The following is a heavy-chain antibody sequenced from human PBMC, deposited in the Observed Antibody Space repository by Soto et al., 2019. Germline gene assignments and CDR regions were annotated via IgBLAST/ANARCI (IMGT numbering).Heavy chain of an antibody. Sequence: QVQLVQSGAEVRKPGASVNISCRASGFSFSDNLINWVRQAPGQSIEWMGWINPDSGNTRYSQTFQGKVTISRHSAASIAYVEVRDLTAEDTAVYDCARDILSVGPRANDAFDVWGHGTVVTISS. CDR2: INPDSGNT. CDR1: GFSFSDNL. V-gene: IGHV1-3*01. CDR3: ARDILSVGPRANDAFDV. J-gene: IGHJ3*01. D-gene: IGHD2-8*02.